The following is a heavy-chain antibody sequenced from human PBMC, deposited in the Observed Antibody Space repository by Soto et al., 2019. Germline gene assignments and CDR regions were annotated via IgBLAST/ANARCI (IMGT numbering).Heavy chain of an antibody. J-gene: IGHJ2*01. CDR3: ARDGWGSNWYFDL. CDR2: ISYDGKQT. D-gene: IGHD3-16*01. CDR1: GVTFKDYG. V-gene: IGHV3-30*03. Sequence: PGGSLRLSCGAPGVTFKDYGMHWVRQAPGKGLEWVAVISYDGKQTYYADSVKGRFTISKDKSKRTLFLQMNSLRVGDTAVYYCARDGWGSNWYFDLWGRGTLVTAPQ.